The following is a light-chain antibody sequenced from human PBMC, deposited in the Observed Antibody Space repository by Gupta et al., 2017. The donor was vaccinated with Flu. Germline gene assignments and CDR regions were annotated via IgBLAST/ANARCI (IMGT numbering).Light chain of an antibody. Sequence: NCKSSQSVLYSSNNKNYLAWYQQKPGQPPKLLIYWASTRESGVPDRFSGSGSGTDFTLTISSLQAEDVAVYYCQKYYSTPRTFGQGTKVEIK. CDR2: WAS. V-gene: IGKV4-1*01. CDR1: QSVLYSSNNKNY. J-gene: IGKJ1*01. CDR3: QKYYSTPRT.